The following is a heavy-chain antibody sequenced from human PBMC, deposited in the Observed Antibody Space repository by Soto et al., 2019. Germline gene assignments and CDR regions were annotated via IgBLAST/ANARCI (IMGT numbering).Heavy chain of an antibody. Sequence: VSGKVSCKASGYTFTSYGISWVRQAPGQGLEWMGWISAYNGNTNYAQKLQGRVTMTTDTSTSTAYMELRSLRSDDTAVYYCARWARYSSETDYWGQGTLVTVSS. CDR2: ISAYNGNT. V-gene: IGHV1-18*04. D-gene: IGHD6-25*01. CDR1: GYTFTSYG. CDR3: ARWARYSSETDY. J-gene: IGHJ4*02.